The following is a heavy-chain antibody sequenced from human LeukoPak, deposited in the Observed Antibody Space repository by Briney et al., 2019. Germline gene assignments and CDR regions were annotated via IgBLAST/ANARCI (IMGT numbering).Heavy chain of an antibody. V-gene: IGHV1-24*01. J-gene: IGHJ4*02. D-gene: IGHD3-16*01. CDR3: ARRKGEPNIFDS. CDR1: GYTLTELS. CDR2: FDPEDGET. Sequence: ASVKVSCKVSGYTLTELSMHWVRQAPGKGLEWMGGFDPEDGETIYAQKFQGRVTMTEDTSTDTAYMELSRLRSDDTAVYYCARRKGEPNIFDSWGQGTLVTVSS.